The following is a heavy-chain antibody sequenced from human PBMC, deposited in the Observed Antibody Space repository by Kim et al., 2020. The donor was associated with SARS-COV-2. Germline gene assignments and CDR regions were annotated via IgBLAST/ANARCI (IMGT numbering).Heavy chain of an antibody. D-gene: IGHD1-1*01. Sequence: SETLSLTCAAHGESFSGYFWSWIRQSPGKGLEWIGEINHIGFINYNPSLKSRVTISVDASKNQFSLKLSSVTAADTAIYYCAREAEMSTIDYWGQGTEVTVSP. CDR3: AREAEMSTIDY. CDR2: INHIGFI. V-gene: IGHV4-34*01. J-gene: IGHJ4*02. CDR1: GESFSGYF.